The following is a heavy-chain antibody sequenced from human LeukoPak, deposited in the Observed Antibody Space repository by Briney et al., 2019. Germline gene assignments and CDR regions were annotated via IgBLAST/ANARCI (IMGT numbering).Heavy chain of an antibody. D-gene: IGHD2-15*01. CDR1: GFTFSSYG. J-gene: IGHJ4*02. CDR3: AKDLEDCSGGSCYPPADY. CDR2: ISYDGSNK. V-gene: IGHV3-30*18. Sequence: PGRSLRLSCAASGFTFSSYGMHWVRQAPGKGLEWVAVISYDGSNKYYADSVKGRFTISRDNSKNTLYLQMNSLRAEDTAVYYCAKDLEDCSGGSCYPPADYWGQGTLVTVSS.